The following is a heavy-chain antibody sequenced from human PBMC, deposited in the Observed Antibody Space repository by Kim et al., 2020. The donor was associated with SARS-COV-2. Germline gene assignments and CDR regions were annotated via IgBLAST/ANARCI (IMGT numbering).Heavy chain of an antibody. Sequence: ASVKVSCKASGYTFTSYYMHWVRQAPGQGLEWMGIINPSGGSTSYAQKFQGRVTMTRDTSTSTVYMELSSLRSEDTAVYYCARDQYYDSSGYNWFDPWGQGTLVTVSS. CDR1: GYTFTSYY. V-gene: IGHV1-46*01. CDR2: INPSGGST. CDR3: ARDQYYDSSGYNWFDP. D-gene: IGHD3-22*01. J-gene: IGHJ5*02.